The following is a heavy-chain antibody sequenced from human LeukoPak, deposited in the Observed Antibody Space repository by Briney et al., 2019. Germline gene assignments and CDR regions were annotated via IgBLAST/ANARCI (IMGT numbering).Heavy chain of an antibody. CDR1: GFTVSSNY. V-gene: IGHV3-53*01. J-gene: IGHJ3*02. CDR2: IYSGGST. CDR3: ARAYSNYADYAFDI. Sequence: GGSLRLSCAASGFTVSSNYMSWVRQAPGKGLEWVSVIYSGGSTYYADSVKGRFTISRGNSKNTLYLQMNSLRAEDTAVYYCARAYSNYADYAFDIWGQGTMVTVSS. D-gene: IGHD2-21*01.